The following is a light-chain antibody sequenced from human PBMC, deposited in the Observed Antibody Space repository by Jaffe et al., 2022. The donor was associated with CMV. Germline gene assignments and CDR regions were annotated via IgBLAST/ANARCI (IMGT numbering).Light chain of an antibody. CDR1: SSNIGNNY. Sequence: QSVLTQPPSVSAAPGQKVTISCSGSSSNIGNNYVSWYQQLPGTAPKLLIYDNNNRPSGIPDRFSGSKSGTSVTLDITGLQTGDEADYYCGTWDSSLNTWVFGGGTKLTVL. J-gene: IGLJ3*02. CDR2: DNN. V-gene: IGLV1-51*01. CDR3: GTWDSSLNTWV.